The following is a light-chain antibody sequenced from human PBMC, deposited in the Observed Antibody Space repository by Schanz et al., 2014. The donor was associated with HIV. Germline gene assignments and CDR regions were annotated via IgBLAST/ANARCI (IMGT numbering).Light chain of an antibody. CDR1: QSISNY. J-gene: IGKJ1*01. CDR3: QKYNSALWT. CDR2: AAS. Sequence: DIQMTQSPSSLSASVGDRVTITCRASQSISNYLNWYQQKPGKAPKLLIYAASSLQGGVPSRFSGSGSGTDFTLTISSLQPEDVATYYCQKYNSALWTFGQGTKVEIK. V-gene: IGKV1-27*01.